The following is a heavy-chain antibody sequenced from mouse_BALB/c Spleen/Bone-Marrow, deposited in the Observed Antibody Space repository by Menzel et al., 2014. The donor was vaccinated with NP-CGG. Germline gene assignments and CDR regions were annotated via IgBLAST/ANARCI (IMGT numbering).Heavy chain of an antibody. Sequence: LVESGAELVKPGASVKLSCTASGFNIKDTYMHWVKQRPEQGLEWIGRIDPANGNTKYDPKFQGKATITADTSSNTACLQLSSLTSEDTAVYYCARNTQFAYWGQGTLVTVSA. CDR3: ARNTQFAY. CDR2: IDPANGNT. D-gene: IGHD5-1-1*01. V-gene: IGHV14-3*02. J-gene: IGHJ3*01. CDR1: GFNIKDTY.